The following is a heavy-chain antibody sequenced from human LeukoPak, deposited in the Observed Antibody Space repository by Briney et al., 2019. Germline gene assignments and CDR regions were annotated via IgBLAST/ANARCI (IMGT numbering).Heavy chain of an antibody. CDR3: ARLVSGSYRWGNYYYYYMDV. J-gene: IGHJ6*03. D-gene: IGHD1-26*01. CDR1: GFTFDDYA. CDR2: ISWDGGST. V-gene: IGHV3-43D*03. Sequence: GSLRLSCAASGFTFDDYAMHWVRQAPGKGLEWVSLISWDGGSTYYADSVKGRFTISRDNSKNSLYLQMNSLRAEDTAVYYCARLVSGSYRWGNYYYYYMDVWGKGTTVTVSS.